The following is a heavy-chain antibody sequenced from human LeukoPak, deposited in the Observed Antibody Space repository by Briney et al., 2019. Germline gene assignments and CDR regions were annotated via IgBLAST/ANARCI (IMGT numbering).Heavy chain of an antibody. CDR2: IYPGDSDT. CDR1: GYSFTSYW. J-gene: IGHJ5*02. D-gene: IGHD6-19*01. CDR3: ARQWLVEENWFDP. Sequence: GESLKISCKGSGYSFTSYWIGWVRQMPGKGLERMGVIYPGDSDTRYSPSFQGQVTISADKSISTAYLQWSSLKVSDSAMYYCARQWLVEENWFDPWGQGTLVTVSS. V-gene: IGHV5-51*01.